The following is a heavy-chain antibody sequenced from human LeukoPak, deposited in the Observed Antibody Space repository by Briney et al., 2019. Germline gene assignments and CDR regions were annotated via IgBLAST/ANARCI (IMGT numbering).Heavy chain of an antibody. CDR1: GYTFTGYY. D-gene: IGHD3-10*01. J-gene: IGHJ4*02. V-gene: IGHV1-2*02. CDR3: ARAQGIVRGVIIKPFDY. CDR2: INPNSGGT. Sequence: ASVKVSCKASGYTFTGYYMHWVRQAPGQGLEWMGWINPNSGGTNYAQKFQGRVTMTRDTSISTAYMELSRLRSDDTAVHYCARAQGIVRGVIIKPFDYWGQGTLVTVSS.